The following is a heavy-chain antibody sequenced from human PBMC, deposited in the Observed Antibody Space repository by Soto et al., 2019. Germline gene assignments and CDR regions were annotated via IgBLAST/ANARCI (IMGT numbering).Heavy chain of an antibody. J-gene: IGHJ6*02. CDR3: ARDPNDSSAYYHHYYYGMDV. V-gene: IGHV1-3*01. Sequence: QIQLMQSGAEVKKPGASVKVSCKASGYTFTSYGIHWVRQAPGQRLEWTGWINAGNGNTKYSEKFQGRGTITRDTSASTAYMERSSLRSEDTAVYYCARDPNDSSAYYHHYYYGMDVGGQGTTVTVSS. CDR1: GYTFTSYG. D-gene: IGHD3-22*01. CDR2: INAGNGNT.